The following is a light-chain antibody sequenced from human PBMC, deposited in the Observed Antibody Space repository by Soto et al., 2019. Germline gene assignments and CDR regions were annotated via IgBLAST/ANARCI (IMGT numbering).Light chain of an antibody. CDR2: SNN. V-gene: IGLV1-44*01. Sequence: QSVLTQPTSASGTPGQRVTLSCSGSSSNIGSNTVNWYQQLPGTAPKLLIYSNNQRPKVVPDRFSGSNSGTSASLAISWLQSDDEADYYCAAWDDSLNGVVFGGGTKLTVL. CDR3: AAWDDSLNGVV. CDR1: SSNIGSNT. J-gene: IGLJ2*01.